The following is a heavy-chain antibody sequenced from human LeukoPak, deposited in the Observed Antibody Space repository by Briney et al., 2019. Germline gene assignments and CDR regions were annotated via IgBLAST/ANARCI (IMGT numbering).Heavy chain of an antibody. CDR2: IIGSGGST. CDR1: GFTFSSND. J-gene: IGHJ4*02. V-gene: IGHV3-23*01. CDR3: ARAPGYNWNSEGYYFDY. Sequence: GGSLRLSCAASGFTFSSNDRSWVGRPPGKGGEGVSAIIGSGGSTYYADSVNGRFTISRDNSKNSLYLQMNSLRAEDTALYYCARAPGYNWNSEGYYFDYWGQGTLVTVSS. D-gene: IGHD1/OR15-1a*01.